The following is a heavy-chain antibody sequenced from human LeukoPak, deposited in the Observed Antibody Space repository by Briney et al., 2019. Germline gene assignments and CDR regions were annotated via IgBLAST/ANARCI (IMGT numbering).Heavy chain of an antibody. CDR3: AGPTPNTVTTWSFDY. CDR1: GYTFTSYY. D-gene: IGHD4-17*01. J-gene: IGHJ4*02. CDR2: INPSGGST. Sequence: ASVKVSCKASGYTFTSYYMHWVRQAPGQGLEWMGIINPSGGSTSYVQKFQGRVTMTRDTSTSTVYMELRSLRSDDTAVYYCAGPTPNTVTTWSFDYWGQGTLVTVSS. V-gene: IGHV1-46*01.